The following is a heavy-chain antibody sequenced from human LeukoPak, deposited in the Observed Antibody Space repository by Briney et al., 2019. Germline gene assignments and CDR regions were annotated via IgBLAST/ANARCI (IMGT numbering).Heavy chain of an antibody. J-gene: IGHJ6*03. Sequence: ASVKVSCKASGYTFTSYGISWVRQAPGQGLEWMGWISAYNGNTNYAQKLQGRVTMTTDTSTSTAYMELRSLRSDDTAVYYCARGAGIAAAGLFGGYYYYYMDVWGKGTTVTVSS. CDR2: ISAYNGNT. V-gene: IGHV1-18*01. D-gene: IGHD6-13*01. CDR1: GYTFTSYG. CDR3: ARGAGIAAAGLFGGYYYYYMDV.